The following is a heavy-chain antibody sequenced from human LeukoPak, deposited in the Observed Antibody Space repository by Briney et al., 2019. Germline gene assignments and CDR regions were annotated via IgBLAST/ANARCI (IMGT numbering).Heavy chain of an antibody. CDR2: INPNSGGT. D-gene: IGHD2-8*02. CDR3: ASAGGSPTNYYYMDV. CDR1: GYTFTGYY. Sequence: ASVKVSCKASGYTFTGYYMHWVRQAPGQGLEWMGWINPNSGGTNYAQKFQGRVTMTRDTSISTAYMELSRLRSDDTAVYYCASAGGSPTNYYYMDVWGKGTTVTVSS. J-gene: IGHJ6*03. V-gene: IGHV1-2*02.